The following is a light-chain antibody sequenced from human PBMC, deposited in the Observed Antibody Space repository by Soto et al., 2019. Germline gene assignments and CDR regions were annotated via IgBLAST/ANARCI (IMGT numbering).Light chain of an antibody. J-gene: IGKJ5*01. CDR1: QTLLHRNGYNY. CDR3: MQALQTPS. CDR2: TGS. Sequence: DIVMTQSPLSLPVTPGEPASISCRSSQTLLHRNGYNYLDWYLQKPGQSPQLLIYTGSFRASAVPDRFSGSGSGTDFTLKISRVEADDAGLYYCMQALQTPSFGQGTRLEIK. V-gene: IGKV2-28*01.